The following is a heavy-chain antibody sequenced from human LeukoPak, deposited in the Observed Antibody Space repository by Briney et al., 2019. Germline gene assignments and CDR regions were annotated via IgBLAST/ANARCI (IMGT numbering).Heavy chain of an antibody. CDR1: GYTFSSDDY. V-gene: IGHV4-34*01. CDR3: ARVRSTMVRWAANDY. D-gene: IGHD3-10*01. Sequence: PWGSLTLTCAASGYTFSSDDYRRWRHAPPKEVVELALEINHSGSTNYNPSLKSRVTISVDTSKNQFSLKLSSVTAADTAVYYCARVRSTMVRWAANDYWGQGTLVTVSS. CDR2: INHSGST. J-gene: IGHJ4*02.